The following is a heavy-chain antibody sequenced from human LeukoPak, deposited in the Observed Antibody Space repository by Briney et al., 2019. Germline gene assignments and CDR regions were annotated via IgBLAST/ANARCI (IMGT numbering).Heavy chain of an antibody. CDR2: IRYDGSNK. CDR1: GFTFSNYG. J-gene: IGHJ5*02. V-gene: IGHV3-30*02. Sequence: GGSLRLSCAASGFTFSNYGMHWVRQAPGQGLERVAFIRYDGSNKYYADSVKGRFTISRDNSKNTLYLQMNSLRAEDTAVYYCAKDPDDYYGSGSHPSFDPWGQGTLVTVSS. CDR3: AKDPDDYYGSGSHPSFDP. D-gene: IGHD3-10*01.